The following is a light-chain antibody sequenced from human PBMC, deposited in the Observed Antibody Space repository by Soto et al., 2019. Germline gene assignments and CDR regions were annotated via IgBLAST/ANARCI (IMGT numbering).Light chain of an antibody. Sequence: QSVLAQPPSASGTPGQRVTISCSGSSSNIGDNYVYCYQQLPGTAPKLLIYRNNQRPSGVPDRFSGSKSDTSASLAISGLRSEDEADYYCAAWDDGLSGPVFGGGTQLTVL. CDR1: SSNIGDNY. CDR2: RNN. CDR3: AAWDDGLSGPV. V-gene: IGLV1-47*01. J-gene: IGLJ7*01.